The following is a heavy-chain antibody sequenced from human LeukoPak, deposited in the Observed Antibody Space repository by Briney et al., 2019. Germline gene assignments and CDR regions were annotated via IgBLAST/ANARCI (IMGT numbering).Heavy chain of an antibody. D-gene: IGHD1-26*01. Sequence: ASVKVSCKASGGTFSSYAISWVRQAPGQGLEWMGWISAYNGNTNYAQKLQGRVTMTTDTSTSTAYMELRSLRSDDTAVYYCARDIVGATTPLDYWGQGTLVTVSS. J-gene: IGHJ4*02. CDR2: ISAYNGNT. CDR1: GGTFSSYA. V-gene: IGHV1-18*01. CDR3: ARDIVGATTPLDY.